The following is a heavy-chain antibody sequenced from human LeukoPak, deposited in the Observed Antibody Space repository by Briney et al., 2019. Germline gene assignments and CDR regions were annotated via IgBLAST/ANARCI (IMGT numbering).Heavy chain of an antibody. CDR3: AIDVVGATDFDY. Sequence: GGSLRLSCAASGFTFSSYSMNWVRQAPGKGLEWASSISSSSSYIYYADSVKGRFTISRDNAKNSLYLQMNSLRAEDTAVYYCAIDVVGATDFDYWGQGTLVTVSS. V-gene: IGHV3-21*01. CDR2: ISSSSSYI. D-gene: IGHD1-26*01. CDR1: GFTFSSYS. J-gene: IGHJ4*02.